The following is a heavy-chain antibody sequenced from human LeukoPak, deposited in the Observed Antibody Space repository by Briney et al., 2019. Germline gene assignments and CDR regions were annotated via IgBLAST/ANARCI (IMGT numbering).Heavy chain of an antibody. D-gene: IGHD3-16*01. CDR1: GFTLSTYA. J-gene: IGHJ4*02. CDR2: ISYDGTDT. CDR3: ARIRGGPIDY. Sequence: GGSLRLSCAASGFTLSTYAMHWVRQAPGKGLEWVAVISYDGTDTYYADSVKGRFTISRDTSKNSLYLQMNSLSAEDTAVFYCARIRGGPIDYWGQGTLVTVSS. V-gene: IGHV3-30-3*01.